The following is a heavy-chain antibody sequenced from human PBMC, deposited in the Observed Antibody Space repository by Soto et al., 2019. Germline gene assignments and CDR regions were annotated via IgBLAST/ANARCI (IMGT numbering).Heavy chain of an antibody. J-gene: IGHJ4*02. V-gene: IGHV3-30*18. CDR3: AKDRYSGYDQVVLDLLGYLDY. D-gene: IGHD5-12*01. Sequence: QPGGSLRLSCAASGFTFSSYGMHWVRQAPGKGLEWVAVISYDGSNKYYADSVKGRFTISRDNSKNTLYLQMNSLRAEDTAVYYCAKDRYSGYDQVVLDLLGYLDYWGQGTLVTVSS. CDR1: GFTFSSYG. CDR2: ISYDGSNK.